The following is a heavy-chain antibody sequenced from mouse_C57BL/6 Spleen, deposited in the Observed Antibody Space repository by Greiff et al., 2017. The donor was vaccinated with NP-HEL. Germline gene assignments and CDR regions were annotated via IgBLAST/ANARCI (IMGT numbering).Heavy chain of an antibody. V-gene: IGHV1-26*01. D-gene: IGHD2-1*01. CDR2: INPNNGGT. CDR3: ARGVYSLFDY. J-gene: IGHJ2*01. Sequence: VQLQQSGPELVKPGASVKISCKASGYTFTDYYMNWVTQSHGKSLEWIGDINPNNGGTSYTQKFKGKATLTVDKSSSTAYMELRSLTSEDSAVYYCARGVYSLFDYWGQGTTLTVSS. CDR1: GYTFTDYY.